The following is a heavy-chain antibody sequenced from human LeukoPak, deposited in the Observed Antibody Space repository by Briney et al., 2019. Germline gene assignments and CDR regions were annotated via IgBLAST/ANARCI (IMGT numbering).Heavy chain of an antibody. V-gene: IGHV4-30-4*01. CDR1: GGSISSGDYY. CDR2: IYYSGST. Sequence: PSQTLSLTCTVSGGSISSGDYYWSWIRQPPGKGLEWIGYIYYSGSTYYNPSLKSRVTISVDTSKNQFSLKLSSVTAADTAVYYCASLGYCSGGSCRRPFDYWGQGTLVTVSS. J-gene: IGHJ4*02. D-gene: IGHD2-15*01. CDR3: ASLGYCSGGSCRRPFDY.